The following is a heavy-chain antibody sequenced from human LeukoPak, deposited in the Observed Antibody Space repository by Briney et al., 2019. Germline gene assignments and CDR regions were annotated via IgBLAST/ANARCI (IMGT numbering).Heavy chain of an antibody. Sequence: SQTLSLTCTVSGGSISSGGYYWSWIRQHPGKGLEWLGYIYYSGSTYYNPSLESRVTISVDTSKNQFSLKLSSVTAADTAVYYCARGGVMGSGSYYHWFDPWGQGTLVTVSS. CDR3: ARGGVMGSGSYYHWFDP. J-gene: IGHJ5*02. CDR1: GGSISSGGYY. D-gene: IGHD3-10*01. V-gene: IGHV4-31*03. CDR2: IYYSGST.